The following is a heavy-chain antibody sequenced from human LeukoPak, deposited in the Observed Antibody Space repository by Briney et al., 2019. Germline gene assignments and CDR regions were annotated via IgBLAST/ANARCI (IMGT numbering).Heavy chain of an antibody. J-gene: IGHJ4*02. D-gene: IGHD3-10*01. CDR3: ARGQIYGTGSYFFDH. Sequence: HPGGSLRLSCAASGSTVTSNYMSWVRQTPGQGRLEWVSVIYTDGRTFYTGSVTGRFTISRDNSKNTLYLQMNSLRAEDTAVYYCARGQIYGTGSYFFDHWGQGTLVTVSS. CDR1: GSTVTSNY. V-gene: IGHV3-66*01. CDR2: IYTDGRT.